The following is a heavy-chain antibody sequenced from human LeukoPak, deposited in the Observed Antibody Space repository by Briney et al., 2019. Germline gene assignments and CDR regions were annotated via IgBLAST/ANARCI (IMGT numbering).Heavy chain of an antibody. CDR2: IYTSGST. D-gene: IGHD2-15*01. CDR3: ARDWRTGTPYGMDV. V-gene: IGHV4-4*07. Sequence: SETLSLTCTVSGGSISSYYWSWIRQPAGKGLEWIGRIYTSGSTNYNPSLRSRVTMSVDTSKNQFSLKLSSVTAADTAVYYCARDWRTGTPYGMDVWGQGTTVTVSS. J-gene: IGHJ6*02. CDR1: GGSISSYY.